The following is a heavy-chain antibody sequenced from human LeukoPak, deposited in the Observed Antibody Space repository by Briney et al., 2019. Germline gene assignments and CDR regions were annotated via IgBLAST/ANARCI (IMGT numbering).Heavy chain of an antibody. CDR2: IYYSGST. Sequence: SETLSLTCTVSGGSISSGGYYWSWIRQHPGKGLEWIGYIYYSGSTYYNPSLKSRVTISVDTSKNQFSLKLSSVTAADTAVYYCARVVDYGDYNFDYWGQGTLVTVSS. CDR3: ARVVDYGDYNFDY. V-gene: IGHV4-31*03. J-gene: IGHJ4*02. CDR1: GGSISSGGYY. D-gene: IGHD4-17*01.